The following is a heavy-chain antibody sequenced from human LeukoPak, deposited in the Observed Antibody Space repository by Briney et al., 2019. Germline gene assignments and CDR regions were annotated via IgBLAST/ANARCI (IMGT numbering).Heavy chain of an antibody. D-gene: IGHD5-18*01. V-gene: IGHV4-30-2*01. Sequence: PSQTLSLTCAVSGGSISSGGQSWSWMRQPPGKGLEWIGYIYHSGNTYYNPSLKSRVTISVDRSKNQFSLRVNSVTAADTAVYFCARRYSYGXYYFDYWGQGTLVTVSS. CDR3: ARRYSYGXYYFDY. CDR2: IYHSGNT. CDR1: GGSISSGGQS. J-gene: IGHJ4*02.